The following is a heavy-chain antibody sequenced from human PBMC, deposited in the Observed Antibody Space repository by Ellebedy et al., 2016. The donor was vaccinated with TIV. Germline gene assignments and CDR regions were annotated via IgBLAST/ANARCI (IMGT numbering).Heavy chain of an antibody. CDR2: IKQDGSDK. Sequence: PGGSLRLSCAASGFTFNSSWMTWVRQAPGKGLEWVANIKQDGSDKFYVDSVKGRFTISRDNAKNSLYLQMNSLRAEDTAVYYCAKASSRGGGWDCWGQGILDTVSS. V-gene: IGHV3-7*03. CDR1: GFTFNSSW. D-gene: IGHD2-15*01. CDR3: AKASSRGGGWDC. J-gene: IGHJ4*02.